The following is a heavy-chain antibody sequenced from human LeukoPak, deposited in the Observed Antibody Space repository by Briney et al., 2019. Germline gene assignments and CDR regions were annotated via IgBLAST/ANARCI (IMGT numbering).Heavy chain of an antibody. D-gene: IGHD3-10*01. V-gene: IGHV4-38-2*02. CDR2: IYHSGST. J-gene: IGHJ4*02. Sequence: PSETLSLTCTVSGYSISSGYYWGWIRQPPGKGLEWIGSIYHSGSTYYNPSLKSRVTISVDTSKNQFSLKLSSVTAADTAVYYCARQRRGGTMVRGVDYWGQGTLVTVSS. CDR3: ARQRRGGTMVRGVDY. CDR1: GYSISSGYY.